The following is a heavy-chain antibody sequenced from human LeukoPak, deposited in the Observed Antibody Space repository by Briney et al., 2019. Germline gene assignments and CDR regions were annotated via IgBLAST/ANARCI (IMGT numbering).Heavy chain of an antibody. Sequence: SETLSLTCTVSGVSISSSSYYWGWTRQPPGKGLEWIGSIYYSGSTYNNPSLKSRVTISVDTSKNQFSLKLSSVTAADTAVYYCARRRIQLWPPRFDYWGQGTLVTVSS. CDR3: ARRRIQLWPPRFDY. J-gene: IGHJ4*02. CDR2: IYYSGST. V-gene: IGHV4-39*01. CDR1: GVSISSSSYY. D-gene: IGHD5-18*01.